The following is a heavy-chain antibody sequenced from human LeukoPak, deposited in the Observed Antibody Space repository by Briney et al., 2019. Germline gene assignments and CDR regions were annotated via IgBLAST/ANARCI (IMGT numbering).Heavy chain of an antibody. CDR3: ASGGLSSGGL. J-gene: IGHJ4*02. CDR2: ISWNSGSI. D-gene: IGHD2-15*01. V-gene: IGHV3-9*01. Sequence: GGSLRLSCAASGFTFDDYAMHWVRQAPGKGLEWVSGISWNSGSIGYADSVKGRFTISRDNAKNSLYLQMNSLRAEDTAVYYCASGGLSSGGLWGQGTLVTVSA. CDR1: GFTFDDYA.